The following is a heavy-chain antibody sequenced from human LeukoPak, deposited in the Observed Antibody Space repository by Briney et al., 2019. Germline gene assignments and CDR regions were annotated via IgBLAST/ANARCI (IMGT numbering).Heavy chain of an antibody. V-gene: IGHV1-69*04. CDR1: GGTFSSYA. J-gene: IGHJ4*02. Sequence: SVKVSCKASGGTFSSYAISWVRQAPGQGLEWRGRIIPILGIANYAQKFQGRVTITADKSTSTAYMELSSLRSEDTAVYYCARDLAYSYGYFDYWGQGTLVTVSS. CDR2: IIPILGIA. CDR3: ARDLAYSYGYFDY. D-gene: IGHD5-18*01.